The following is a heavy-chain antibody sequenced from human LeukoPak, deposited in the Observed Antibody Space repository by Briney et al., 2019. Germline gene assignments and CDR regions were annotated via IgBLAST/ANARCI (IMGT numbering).Heavy chain of an antibody. CDR3: ARGIQLWPQGS. J-gene: IGHJ5*02. V-gene: IGHV7-4-1*02. CDR1: GYPFRSYA. D-gene: IGHD5-18*01. CDR2: INTNTGNP. Sequence: ASVKVSCKASGYPFRSYAMNWVRQAPGQGLEWMGWINTNTGNPTYAQGFTGRFVFSLDTSVSTAYLQISNLRPEDTAVYYCARGIQLWPQGSWGQGTLVTVSS.